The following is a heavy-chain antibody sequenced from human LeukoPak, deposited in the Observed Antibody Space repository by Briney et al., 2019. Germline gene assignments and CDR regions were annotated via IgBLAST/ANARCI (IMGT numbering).Heavy chain of an antibody. D-gene: IGHD3-22*01. CDR2: IYYSGST. V-gene: IGHV4-59*01. J-gene: IGHJ6*02. CDR1: GGSISSYY. CDR3: ARSDSSGYYGNPMDV. Sequence: SETLSLTCTVSGGSISSYYWSWIRQPPGKGLEWIGYIYYSGSTNYNPSLKSRVTISVDTSKNQFSLKLSSVTAADTAVYYCARSDSSGYYGNPMDVWGRGTTVTVSS.